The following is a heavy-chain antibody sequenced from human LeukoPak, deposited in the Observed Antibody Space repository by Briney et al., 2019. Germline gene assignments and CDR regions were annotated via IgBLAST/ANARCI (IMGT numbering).Heavy chain of an antibody. J-gene: IGHJ5*02. Sequence: PGGSLRLSCVASRFTFSSYSTSWVRQAPGKGLEWVSSISSGSGYIYYADSVKGRFTISRDNAKNSLYLQMNSLRAEDTAVYYCARDYQLGRAWFDPWGQGTLVTVSS. V-gene: IGHV3-21*01. CDR3: ARDYQLGRAWFDP. CDR1: RFTFSSYS. D-gene: IGHD5-24*01. CDR2: ISSGSGYI.